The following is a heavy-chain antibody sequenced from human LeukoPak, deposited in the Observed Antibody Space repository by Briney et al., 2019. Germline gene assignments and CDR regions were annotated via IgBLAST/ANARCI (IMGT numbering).Heavy chain of an antibody. Sequence: GGTLRLSCAASGFTFSSYGMSWVRQAPGKGLEWVSYISSSGSTIYYADSVKGRFTISRDNAKNSLYLQMNSLRAEDTAVYYCARDQRRWLVPATLYYYYMDVWGKGTTVTISS. CDR3: ARDQRRWLVPATLYYYYMDV. CDR2: ISSSGSTI. CDR1: GFTFSSYG. J-gene: IGHJ6*03. V-gene: IGHV3-48*04. D-gene: IGHD6-19*01.